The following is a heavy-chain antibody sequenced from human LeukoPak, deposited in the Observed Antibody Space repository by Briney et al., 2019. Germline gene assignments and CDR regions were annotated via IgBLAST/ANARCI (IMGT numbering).Heavy chain of an antibody. Sequence: ASVKVSCKASGYTFTGYYMHWVRQARGQGLEWMGWINPNSGGTNYAQKFQGRVTMTRDTSISTAYMELSRLRSDDTAVYYCARADALGDWFDPWGQGTLVTVSS. J-gene: IGHJ5*02. D-gene: IGHD3-16*01. CDR1: GYTFTGYY. V-gene: IGHV1-2*02. CDR3: ARADALGDWFDP. CDR2: INPNSGGT.